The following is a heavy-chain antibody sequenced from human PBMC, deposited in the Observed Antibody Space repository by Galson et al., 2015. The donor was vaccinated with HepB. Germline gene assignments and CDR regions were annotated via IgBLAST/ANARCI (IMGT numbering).Heavy chain of an antibody. Sequence: SLRLSCAASGFTFSDYYMSWIRQVPGKGLEWVSYIDSGDGYTNYADSVKGRFTISRDNAKNSLYLQMNSLRAEDTAVYYCARENEDIVVVTATHNWFDPWGQGTLVAVSS. CDR3: ARENEDIVVVTATHNWFDP. CDR1: GFTFSDYY. J-gene: IGHJ5*02. D-gene: IGHD2-21*02. V-gene: IGHV3-11*06. CDR2: IDSGDGYT.